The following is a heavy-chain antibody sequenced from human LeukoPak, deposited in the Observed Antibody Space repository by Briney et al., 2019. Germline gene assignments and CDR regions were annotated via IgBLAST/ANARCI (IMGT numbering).Heavy chain of an antibody. Sequence: GESLKISCKGSGYSFTSYWIGWVRQMPEKGLEWMGIIYPGDSDTRYSPSFQGQVTISADKSISTAYLQWSSLKASDTAMYYCARQLDCSSTSCPAPFDYWGQGTLVTVSS. CDR3: ARQLDCSSTSCPAPFDY. CDR2: IYPGDSDT. J-gene: IGHJ4*02. CDR1: GYSFTSYW. D-gene: IGHD2-2*01. V-gene: IGHV5-51*01.